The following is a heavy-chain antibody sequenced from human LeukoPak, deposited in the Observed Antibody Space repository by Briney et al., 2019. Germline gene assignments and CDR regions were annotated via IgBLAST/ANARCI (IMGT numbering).Heavy chain of an antibody. Sequence: GGSLRLSCAASGLPFSSYAMHWVRQAPGKGLEWVALISYDGSNEHYADSVKGRFTISRDNSKNTLYLQVNSLRAEDTAVYYCAKSKFSCIGNNCYSPDYWGQGALVTVSS. J-gene: IGHJ4*02. CDR2: ISYDGSNE. CDR1: GLPFSSYA. CDR3: AKSKFSCIGNNCYSPDY. D-gene: IGHD2-15*01. V-gene: IGHV3-30*18.